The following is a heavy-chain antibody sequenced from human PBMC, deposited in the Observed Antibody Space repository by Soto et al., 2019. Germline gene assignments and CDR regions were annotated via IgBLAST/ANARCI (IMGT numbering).Heavy chain of an antibody. J-gene: IGHJ4*02. V-gene: IGHV2-70*01. CDR1: GFSLSTSGMC. D-gene: IGHD3-10*01. Sequence: SGPTLVNPTQTLTLTCTFSGFSLSTSGMCVSWIRQPPGKALEWLALIDWDDDKYHSTSLKTRLTISKDTSKNQVVLTMTNMDPVDTATYYCARSPMYYYGSGSLYYFDYWGQGTLVTVSS. CDR2: IDWDDDK. CDR3: ARSPMYYYGSGSLYYFDY.